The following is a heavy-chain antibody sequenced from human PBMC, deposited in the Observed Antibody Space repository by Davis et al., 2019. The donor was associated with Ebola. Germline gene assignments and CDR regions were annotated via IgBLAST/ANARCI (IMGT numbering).Heavy chain of an antibody. CDR2: IYPGDSDT. J-gene: IGHJ4*02. Sequence: GGSLRLSCQGSGYSFTTYWIGWVRQMPGKGLEWMGVIYPGDSDTRYSPSFQGQVTISADKSIGTAYLQWSSLKASDTAMYYCARRYYYGSGSYLDYWGQGTLVTVSS. CDR3: ARRYYYGSGSYLDY. CDR1: GYSFTTYW. D-gene: IGHD3-10*01. V-gene: IGHV5-51*01.